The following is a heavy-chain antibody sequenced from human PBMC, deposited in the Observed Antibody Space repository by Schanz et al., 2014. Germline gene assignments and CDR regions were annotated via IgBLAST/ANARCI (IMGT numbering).Heavy chain of an antibody. Sequence: QVQLAESGGGVVQPGRSLRLSCSVYGSTLRSYGMHWVRQAPGKGLEWLAVTWFDGTNKYNADSVKGRFIVSRDTSKNTLYLLLNSLRAEDTAVYYCARDQYYFGSGNPFDIWGQGTLVTVSS. CDR1: GSTLRSYG. CDR2: TWFDGTNK. D-gene: IGHD3-10*01. V-gene: IGHV3-33*01. J-gene: IGHJ3*02. CDR3: ARDQYYFGSGNPFDI.